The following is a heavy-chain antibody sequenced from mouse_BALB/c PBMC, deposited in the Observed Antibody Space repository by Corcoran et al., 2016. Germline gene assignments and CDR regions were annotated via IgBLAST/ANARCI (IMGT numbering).Heavy chain of an antibody. CDR2: IDPANGNT. Sequence: EVQLQQSGAALVKPGASVKLSCTASGFHIKDTYMHWVKQRPEQGLAWIGRIDPANGNTKYDPKFQGKATITADTSSNTAYLQLSSLTSEDTAVYYCARWDWYFDVWGAGTTVTVCS. J-gene: IGHJ1*01. CDR1: GFHIKDTY. V-gene: IGHV14-3*02. CDR3: ARWDWYFDV.